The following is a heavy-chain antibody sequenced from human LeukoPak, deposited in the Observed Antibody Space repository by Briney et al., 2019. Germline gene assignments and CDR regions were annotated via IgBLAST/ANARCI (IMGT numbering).Heavy chain of an antibody. CDR1: GFDLSPYT. D-gene: IGHD4-17*01. J-gene: IGHJ4*02. CDR3: ARRVTTFLS. Sequence: GGSLRLSCPASGFDLSPYTMNWVRQAPGKGLEWVASISSTGTYMYYGDSLKGRFTISRDNAKNTLYLQLDSLRAEDTATYYCARRVTTFLSWGQGTLVIVSS. V-gene: IGHV3-21*01. CDR2: ISSTGTYM.